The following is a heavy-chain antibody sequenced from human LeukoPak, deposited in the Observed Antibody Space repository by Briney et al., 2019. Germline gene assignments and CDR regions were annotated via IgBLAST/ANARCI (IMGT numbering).Heavy chain of an antibody. CDR1: GFTVSSNY. D-gene: IGHD3-16*02. CDR3: ARDRYRYYYYGMDV. J-gene: IGHJ6*02. V-gene: IGHV3-33*08. CDR2: IWYDGSNK. Sequence: GGSLRLSCAASGFTVSSNYMSWVRQAPGKGLEWVAVIWYDGSNKYYADSVKGRFTISRDNSKNTLYLQMNSLRAEDTAVYYCARDRYRYYYYGMDVWGQGTTVTVSS.